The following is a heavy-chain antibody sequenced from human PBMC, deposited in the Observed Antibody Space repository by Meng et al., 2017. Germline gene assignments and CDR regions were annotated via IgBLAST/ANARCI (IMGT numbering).Heavy chain of an antibody. CDR3: AREGDCSGGSCSPVDY. V-gene: IGHV4-34*01. CDR1: GCSFSGYY. CDR2: INHSGST. D-gene: IGHD2-15*01. Sequence: NLRPGCAGMCETSRSLYRTCAVYGCSFSGYYWSRIRQPPGKGMEWMGEINHSGSTNYNPSLKRRVTISVDTSKNQFSLKLSSVTAADTAVYYCAREGDCSGGSCSPVDYWGQGTLVTVSS. J-gene: IGHJ4*02.